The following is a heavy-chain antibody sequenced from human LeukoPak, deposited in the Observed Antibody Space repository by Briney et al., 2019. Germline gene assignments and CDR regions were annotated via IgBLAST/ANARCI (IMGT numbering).Heavy chain of an antibody. CDR3: ARGLGTLPPGGY. J-gene: IGHJ4*02. V-gene: IGHV4-4*02. D-gene: IGHD4-23*01. Sequence: PSETLSLTCAVSGGSISSSNWWSWVRPPPGKGLEGIGEINHSGSTNYNPSLKSRVTISVDTSKNQFSLKLSSVTAADTAVYYCARGLGTLPPGGYWGQGTLVTVSS. CDR2: INHSGST. CDR1: GGSISSSNW.